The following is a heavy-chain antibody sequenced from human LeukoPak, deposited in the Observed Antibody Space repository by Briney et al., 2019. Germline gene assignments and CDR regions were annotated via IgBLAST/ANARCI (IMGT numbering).Heavy chain of an antibody. V-gene: IGHV3-21*01. CDR2: ISTSSSYI. CDR3: ARHRTASDY. D-gene: IGHD3-16*02. J-gene: IGHJ4*02. CDR1: GFTFSIYT. Sequence: GGSLRLSCAASGFTFSIYTMNWVRQALGKGLEWVSSISTSSSYIYYADSVKGRSTISRDNAKNSLYLQMNSLRVEDTAVYYCARHRTASDYWGQGTLVTVSS.